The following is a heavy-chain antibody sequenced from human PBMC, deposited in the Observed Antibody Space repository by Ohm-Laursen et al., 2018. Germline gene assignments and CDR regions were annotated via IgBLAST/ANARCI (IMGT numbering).Heavy chain of an antibody. Sequence: GTLSLTCTVSGAPISTHYWSWIRQPPGKGLEWIGYIYYSGTTNYNPSLKSRVTISLNTSKNQFSLKLSSVTAADTAVYYCARGSQMRISMIRGVAGYFDFWGQGALVTVSS. CDR1: GAPISTHY. J-gene: IGHJ4*02. D-gene: IGHD3-10*01. V-gene: IGHV4-59*11. CDR2: IYYSGTT. CDR3: ARGSQMRISMIRGVAGYFDF.